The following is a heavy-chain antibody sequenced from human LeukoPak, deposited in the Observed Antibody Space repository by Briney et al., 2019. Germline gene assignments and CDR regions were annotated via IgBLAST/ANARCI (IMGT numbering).Heavy chain of an antibody. Sequence: ASVKVSCKASGCTFTNYDINWVRQATGQGLEWMGWMNPNNGKTGYAQKFQGRVTITRDTSISTAYMELSSLRSEDTAVYYCARRARDCSSTTCFNYYYYTDVWGKGTTVTVSS. D-gene: IGHD2-2*01. CDR2: MNPNNGKT. CDR3: ARRARDCSSTTCFNYYYYTDV. J-gene: IGHJ6*03. V-gene: IGHV1-8*03. CDR1: GCTFTNYD.